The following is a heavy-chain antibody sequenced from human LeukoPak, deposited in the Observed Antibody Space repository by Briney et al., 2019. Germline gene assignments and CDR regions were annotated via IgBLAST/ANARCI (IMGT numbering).Heavy chain of an antibody. J-gene: IGHJ4*02. Sequence: GGSLRLSCAASGFTFSSYAMHWVRQAPGKGLEWVAVISYDGSNKYYADSVKGRFTISRDNSKNTLYLQMNSLRAEDTAVYYCASPMVRGVGYFDYRGQGTLVTVSS. CDR3: ASPMVRGVGYFDY. CDR1: GFTFSSYA. D-gene: IGHD3-10*01. V-gene: IGHV3-30*04. CDR2: ISYDGSNK.